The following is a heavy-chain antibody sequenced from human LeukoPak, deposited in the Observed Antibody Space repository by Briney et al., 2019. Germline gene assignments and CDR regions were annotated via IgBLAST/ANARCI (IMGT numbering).Heavy chain of an antibody. D-gene: IGHD3-22*01. J-gene: IGHJ4*02. CDR3: SRGLDSRKLGY. Sequence: QTLSLTCTVSGASFSSGDQYWNWIRQSPGKGLEWIGSIHPSGTLYNNPSLESRVTMSMDTSKNQFSLNLNSVTAADTAVHFCSRGLDSRKLGYWGQGTLVTVSS. CDR2: IHPSGTL. V-gene: IGHV4-31*03. CDR1: GASFSSGDQY.